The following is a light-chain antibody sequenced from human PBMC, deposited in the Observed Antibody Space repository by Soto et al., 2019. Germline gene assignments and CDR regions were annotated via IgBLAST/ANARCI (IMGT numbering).Light chain of an antibody. CDR1: QNVDSNY. V-gene: IGKV3-20*01. J-gene: IGKJ1*01. CDR3: QQYGSSPPWT. CDR2: GAS. Sequence: EIVLTQSPGTLSLSPGEIATLSFSASQNVDSNYLAWYQQKPGQAPRLLIYGASSRATGIPDRFSGSGSGTDFTLTISRLEPEDFAVYYCQQYGSSPPWTFGQGTKVDIK.